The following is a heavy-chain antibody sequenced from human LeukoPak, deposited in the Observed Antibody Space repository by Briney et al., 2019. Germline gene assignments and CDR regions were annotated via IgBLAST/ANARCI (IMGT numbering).Heavy chain of an antibody. D-gene: IGHD1-26*01. CDR3: ARGSGSYYYVDY. J-gene: IGHJ4*02. CDR1: GGTFSSYA. V-gene: IGHV1-69*05. CDR2: IIPIFGTA. Sequence: SVKVSCKASGGTFSSYAISWVRQAPGQGLEWTGGIIPIFGTANYAQKFQGRVTITTDESTSTAYMELSSLRSEDTAVYYCARGSGSYYYVDYWGQGTLVTVSS.